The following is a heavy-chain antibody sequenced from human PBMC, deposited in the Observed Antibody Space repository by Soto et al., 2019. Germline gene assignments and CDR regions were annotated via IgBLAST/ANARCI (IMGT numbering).Heavy chain of an antibody. D-gene: IGHD3-22*01. CDR3: ARYYYDSSGYVWRFDY. CDR2: IYYSGST. V-gene: IGHV4-59*01. J-gene: IGHJ4*02. Sequence: PSETLSLTCTVSGGSISSYYWSWIRQPPGKGLEWIGYIYYSGSTNYNPSLKSRVTISVDTSKNQFSLKLSSVTAADTAVYYCARYYYDSSGYVWRFDYWGQGTLVTVSS. CDR1: GGSISSYY.